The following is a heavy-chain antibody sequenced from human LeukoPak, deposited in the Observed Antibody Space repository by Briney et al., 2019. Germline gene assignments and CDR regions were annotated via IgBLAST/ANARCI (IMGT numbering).Heavy chain of an antibody. CDR2: ISGSGGST. D-gene: IGHD4-17*01. Sequence: GGSLRLSCAASGFTFSSYAMSWVRQAPGKGLEWVSAISGSGGSTYYADSVKGRFTISRDNSKNTLYLQMNSLRAEDTAVYYCAKGGGDNGYYYYGMDVWGQGTTVTVSS. J-gene: IGHJ6*02. CDR3: AKGGGDNGYYYYGMDV. CDR1: GFTFSSYA. V-gene: IGHV3-23*01.